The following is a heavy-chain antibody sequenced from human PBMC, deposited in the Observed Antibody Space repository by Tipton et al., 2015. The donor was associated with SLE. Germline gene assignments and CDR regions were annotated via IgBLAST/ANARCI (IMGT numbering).Heavy chain of an antibody. CDR3: ARDIEAPGDFLYFDY. CDR1: GGSISSYY. D-gene: IGHD7-27*01. Sequence: LRLSCTVSGGSISSYYWSWIRQSPGKGLEWIGQMHNSGDSTYNPSLKSRVTMSVDTSKNHFSLKLTSVIAADTAVYYCARDIEAPGDFLYFDYWGQGILVTVSS. J-gene: IGHJ4*02. V-gene: IGHV4-59*01. CDR2: MHNSGDS.